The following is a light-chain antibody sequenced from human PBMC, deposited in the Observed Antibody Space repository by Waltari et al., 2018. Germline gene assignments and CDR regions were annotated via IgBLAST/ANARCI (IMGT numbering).Light chain of an antibody. CDR1: QSVSSY. CDR3: QQRSNWPPL. CDR2: DAS. Sequence: EIVLTQSPAPLSLSPGERAPLSCRASQSVSSYLAWYQQKPGQAPRLLIYDASNRATGIPARFSGSGSGTDFTLTISSLEPEDFAVYYCQQRSNWPPLFGQGTRLEIK. V-gene: IGKV3-11*01. J-gene: IGKJ5*01.